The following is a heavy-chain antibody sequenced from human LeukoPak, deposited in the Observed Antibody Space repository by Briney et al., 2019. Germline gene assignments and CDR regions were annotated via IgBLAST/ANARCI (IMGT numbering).Heavy chain of an antibody. V-gene: IGHV1-2*02. CDR2: INPRRGGT. Sequence: ASVKVSCKASGYTFTDYYVHWVRQAPGQGLEWMGWINPRRGGTNSAQKFQGRVTMTRDTSISTAYMELSRLRSDDTAVYYCARDQGITGDGNWFDPWGQGTLVTVSS. J-gene: IGHJ5*02. D-gene: IGHD7-27*01. CDR3: ARDQGITGDGNWFDP. CDR1: GYTFTDYY.